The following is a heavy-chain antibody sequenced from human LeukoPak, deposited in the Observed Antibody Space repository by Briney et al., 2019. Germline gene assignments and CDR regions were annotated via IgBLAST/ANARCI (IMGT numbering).Heavy chain of an antibody. Sequence: GGSLRLSCAASGFTFSSYEMNWVRQAPGKGLEWVGRIESKTDGGTTDYAAPVKGRFTISRDDSKNTLYLQMNSLKTEDTAVYYCTTGSADWGQGTLVTVSS. CDR2: IESKTDGGTT. J-gene: IGHJ4*02. V-gene: IGHV3-15*04. CDR3: TTGSAD. CDR1: GFTFSSYE.